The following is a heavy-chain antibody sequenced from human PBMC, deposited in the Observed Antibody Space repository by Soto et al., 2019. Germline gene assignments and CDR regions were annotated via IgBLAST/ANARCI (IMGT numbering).Heavy chain of an antibody. CDR2: IIPIFGTA. D-gene: IGHD3-3*01. CDR3: AREGGGRGGRNYYDFWSAMDV. V-gene: IGHV1-69*01. CDR1: GGTFSSYA. J-gene: IGHJ6*02. Sequence: QVQLVQSGAEVKKPGSSVKVSCKASGGTFSSYAISWVRQAPGQGLEWMGGIIPIFGTANYAQKFQGRVTITADEPTSTAYMELSSLRSEDTAVYYCAREGGGRGGRNYYDFWSAMDVWGQGTTVTVSS.